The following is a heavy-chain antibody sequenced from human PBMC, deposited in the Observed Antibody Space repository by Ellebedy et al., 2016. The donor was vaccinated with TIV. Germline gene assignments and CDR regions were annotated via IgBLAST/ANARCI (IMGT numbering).Heavy chain of an antibody. D-gene: IGHD6-13*01. Sequence: SETLSLXCAVYGGSFSGYYWSWIRQPPGKGLEWIGEINHSGSTNYNPSLKSRVTISVDTSKNQFSLKLSSVTAADTAVYYCASPGIAAAGWGRWGQGTLVTVSS. J-gene: IGHJ4*02. CDR3: ASPGIAAAGWGR. V-gene: IGHV4-34*01. CDR2: INHSGST. CDR1: GGSFSGYY.